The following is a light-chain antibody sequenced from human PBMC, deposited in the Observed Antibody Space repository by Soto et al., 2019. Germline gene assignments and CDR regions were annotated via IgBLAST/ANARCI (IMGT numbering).Light chain of an antibody. J-gene: IGLJ2*01. V-gene: IGLV2-14*01. CDR1: SSDIGESNY. CDR3: SSYTTSTTIE. CDR2: EVS. Sequence: QSALTQPASVSGSPGQSITISCTGTSSDIGESNYVSWYQQHPGKAPKLMIFEVSNRASGVSIRFSGSKSGNTASLTSSGLQAEDEADYYCSSYTTSTTIEIGGGTKLTVL.